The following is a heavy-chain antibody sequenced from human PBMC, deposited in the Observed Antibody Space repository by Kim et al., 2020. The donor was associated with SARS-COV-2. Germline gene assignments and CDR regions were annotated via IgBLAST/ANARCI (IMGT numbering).Heavy chain of an antibody. CDR3: AKDAQQWLVLSNGMDV. V-gene: IGHV3-9*01. J-gene: IGHJ6*02. CDR2: ISWNSGSI. D-gene: IGHD6-19*01. CDR1: GFTFDDYA. Sequence: GGSLRLSCAASGFTFDDYAMHWVRQAPGKGLEWVSGISWNSGSIGYADSVKGRFTISRDNAKNSLYLQMNSLRAEDTALYFCAKDAQQWLVLSNGMDVWGQGTTVTVSS.